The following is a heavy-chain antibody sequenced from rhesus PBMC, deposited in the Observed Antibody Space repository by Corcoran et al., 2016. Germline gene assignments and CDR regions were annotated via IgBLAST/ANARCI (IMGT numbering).Heavy chain of an antibody. V-gene: IGHV4S7*01. CDR1: GGSIHGGSG. Sequence: QVQLQESGPGLLKPSETLSLTFAVSGGSIHGGSGWVWIRRLPGKGLEWIGRIYSSRGNTYYNPSIKSRVTMSTDTSKNQFSRKLSSVTAAETAVYYCVRDRGSYSFFDYWGQGVLVPVSS. J-gene: IGHJ4*01. CDR2: IYSSRGNT. D-gene: IGHD5-12*01. CDR3: VRDRGSYSFFDY.